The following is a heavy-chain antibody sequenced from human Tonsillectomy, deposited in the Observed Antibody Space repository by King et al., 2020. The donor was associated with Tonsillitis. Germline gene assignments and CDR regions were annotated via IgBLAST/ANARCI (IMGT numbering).Heavy chain of an antibody. V-gene: IGHV3-15*01. CDR3: TTSPAALYCSGGSCYSPYYYGMDV. Sequence: VQLVESGGGLVKPGGSLRLSCAASGFTFSNAWMSWVRQAPGKGLEWVGRIKSKTDGGTTDYAAPVKGRFTISRDDSKNTLYLQMNSLKTEDTAVYYCTTSPAALYCSGGSCYSPYYYGMDVWGQGTTVTVSS. J-gene: IGHJ6*02. D-gene: IGHD2-15*01. CDR2: IKSKTDGGTT. CDR1: GFTFSNAW.